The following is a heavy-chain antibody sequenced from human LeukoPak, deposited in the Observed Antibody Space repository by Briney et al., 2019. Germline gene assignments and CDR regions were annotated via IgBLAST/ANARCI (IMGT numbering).Heavy chain of an antibody. D-gene: IGHD3-9*01. J-gene: IGHJ5*02. CDR3: ARALRYFDWLSTSPEYNWFDP. CDR2: INQDAREK. CDR1: GFTSVDYW. V-gene: IGHV3-7*01. Sequence: GGSLRLSCVASGFTSVDYWMSWVRQAPGRGLECVAQINQDAREKHFVNSVKSRFTISRDNTTKSLYLQMSSLRVEDTAVYYCARALRYFDWLSTSPEYNWFDPWGQGTLVTVSS.